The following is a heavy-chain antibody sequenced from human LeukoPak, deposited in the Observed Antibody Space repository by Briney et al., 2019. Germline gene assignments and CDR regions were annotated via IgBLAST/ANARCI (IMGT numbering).Heavy chain of an antibody. D-gene: IGHD3-10*01. CDR1: GGTFSSYA. CDR3: AREERAQYGSGSS. Sequence: ASVTVSCKASGGTFSSYAISWVRQAPGQGLEWMGRIIPILGIANYALKFQGRVTITADKSTSTAYMELSSLRSEDTAVYYCAREERAQYGSGSSWGQGTLVTVSS. CDR2: IIPILGIA. J-gene: IGHJ4*02. V-gene: IGHV1-69*04.